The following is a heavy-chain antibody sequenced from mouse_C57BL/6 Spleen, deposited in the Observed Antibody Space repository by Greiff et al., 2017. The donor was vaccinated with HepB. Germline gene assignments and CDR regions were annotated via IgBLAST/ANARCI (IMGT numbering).Heavy chain of an antibody. Sequence: VKLVESGAELVKPGASVKISCKASGYAFSSYWMNWVKQRPGKGLEWIGQIYPGDGDTNYNGKFKGKATLTADKSSSTAYMQLSSLTSEDSAVYFCARSWLRQPLYYYAMDYWGQGTSVTVSS. D-gene: IGHD3-2*01. CDR1: GYAFSSYW. J-gene: IGHJ4*01. V-gene: IGHV1-80*01. CDR3: ARSWLRQPLYYYAMDY. CDR2: IYPGDGDT.